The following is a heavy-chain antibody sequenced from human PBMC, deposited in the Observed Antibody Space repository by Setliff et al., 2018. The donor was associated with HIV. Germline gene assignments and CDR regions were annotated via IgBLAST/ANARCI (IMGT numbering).Heavy chain of an antibody. J-gene: IGHJ5*02. D-gene: IGHD3-16*01. Sequence: SETLSLTCTVSGGSISSGSYYWSWMRQPAGKGLEWIGHIYTSGSTNYNPSLKSRVTISVDTSKNQFSLKLHSVTAADTAIYHCAKGGASSHWLGPWGQGTLVTVSS. CDR3: AKGGASSHWLGP. CDR1: GGSISSGSYY. V-gene: IGHV4-61*09. CDR2: IYTSGST.